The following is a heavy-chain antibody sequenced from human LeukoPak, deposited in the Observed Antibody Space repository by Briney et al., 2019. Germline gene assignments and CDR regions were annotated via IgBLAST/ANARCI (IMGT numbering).Heavy chain of an antibody. J-gene: IGHJ4*02. CDR3: ARLAASLYSSGWFDAYFDY. CDR2: IFPGDSDT. V-gene: IGHV5-51*01. D-gene: IGHD6-19*01. CDR1: GYSFTNYW. Sequence: GESLKISCKGSGYSFTNYWIGWVRQMPGKGLEWMGIIFPGDSDTRYSPSFKGQVTISADKSISTAYLQWSSLKASDTAMYYCARLAASLYSSGWFDAYFDYWGQGNLVTVSS.